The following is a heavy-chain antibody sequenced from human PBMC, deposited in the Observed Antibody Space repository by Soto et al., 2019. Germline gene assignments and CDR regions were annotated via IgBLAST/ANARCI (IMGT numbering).Heavy chain of an antibody. D-gene: IGHD3-10*01. CDR3: ARGTWIVRGLIPDAFDI. J-gene: IGHJ3*02. Sequence: EVQLVESGGGLVQPGGSLRLSCAASGFTVSSHYINWVRQAPGKGLDWVSVIYNSGTSFYEDSVKGRSTVSRDTAKNSVLLQMSSLRADDTAVYFCARGTWIVRGLIPDAFDIWGQGTMVTVSS. CDR2: IYNSGTS. CDR1: GFTVSSHY. V-gene: IGHV3-66*01.